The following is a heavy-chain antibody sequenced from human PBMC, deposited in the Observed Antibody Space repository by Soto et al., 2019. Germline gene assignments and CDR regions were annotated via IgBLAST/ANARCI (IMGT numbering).Heavy chain of an antibody. J-gene: IGHJ4*02. V-gene: IGHV4-59*01. CDR3: ARSDYGDYSFDY. D-gene: IGHD4-17*01. Sequence: SETLSLTCAVSGGSISSYYWSWIRQPPGKGLEWIGYIYYSGSTNYNPSLKSRVTISVDTSKNQFSLKLSSVTAADTAVYYCARSDYGDYSFDYWGQGTLVTVSS. CDR2: IYYSGST. CDR1: GGSISSYY.